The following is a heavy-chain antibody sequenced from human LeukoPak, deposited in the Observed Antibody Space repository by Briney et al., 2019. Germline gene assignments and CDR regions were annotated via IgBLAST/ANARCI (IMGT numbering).Heavy chain of an antibody. CDR1: GGSISSGDYF. CDR2: IYYSGST. D-gene: IGHD6-13*01. CDR3: VREVKGYGSSWYQNWFDP. V-gene: IGHV4-30-4*01. Sequence: SETLSLTCTVSGGSISSGDYFWSWIRQPPGKGLEWIGYIYYSGSTYYNPSLKSRVTTSIDTSKNQFSLKMSSVTAADTAVYYCVREVKGYGSSWYQNWFDPWGQGTLVTVSS. J-gene: IGHJ5*02.